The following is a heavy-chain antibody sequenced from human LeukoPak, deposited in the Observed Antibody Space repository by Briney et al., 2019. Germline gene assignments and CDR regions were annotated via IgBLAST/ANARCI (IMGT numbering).Heavy chain of an antibody. Sequence: GGSLRLSCAASGFTFSTYSMNWVRQAPGKGLEWVSSISSNSRRIYYADSMRGRFTTSRDNAKNSLYLQMNSLKPEDTAVYYCARVAEAAAFDSWGQGTLVTVSS. CDR1: GFTFSTYS. D-gene: IGHD6-13*01. CDR3: ARVAEAAAFDS. CDR2: ISSNSRRI. J-gene: IGHJ4*02. V-gene: IGHV3-21*06.